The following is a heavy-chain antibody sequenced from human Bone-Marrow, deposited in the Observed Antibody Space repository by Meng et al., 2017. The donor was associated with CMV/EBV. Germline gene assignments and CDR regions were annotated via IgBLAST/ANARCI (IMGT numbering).Heavy chain of an antibody. CDR1: GFSFDDYA. Sequence: SLKISCVASGFSFDDYAMHWVRQAPGKGLEWVSGISWNSGRIGYADSVKGRLTISRDNAKKSLYLQMNSLRAEDTALYYCAKDPTYYINPGGGMDVWGQGTTVTVSS. CDR2: ISWNSGRI. V-gene: IGHV3-9*01. D-gene: IGHD3-22*01. CDR3: AKDPTYYINPGGGMDV. J-gene: IGHJ6*02.